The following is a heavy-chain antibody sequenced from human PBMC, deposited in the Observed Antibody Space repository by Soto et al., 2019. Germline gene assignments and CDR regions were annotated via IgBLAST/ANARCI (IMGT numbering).Heavy chain of an antibody. D-gene: IGHD2-15*01. Sequence: QVQLQESGPRLVKPSETLSLACTVSGASVSDYYWSWLRQPPGERLEWIGYISYDGTTTYNPSLGSRVTISVDTSSNQPSLKLTSVPAPGTAPYYCAKQWTFSGCHESSCYSEYFDPWGQGTLVAVSS. CDR3: AKQWTFSGCHESSCYSEYFDP. CDR1: GASVSDYY. V-gene: IGHV4-59*02. J-gene: IGHJ5*02. CDR2: ISYDGTT.